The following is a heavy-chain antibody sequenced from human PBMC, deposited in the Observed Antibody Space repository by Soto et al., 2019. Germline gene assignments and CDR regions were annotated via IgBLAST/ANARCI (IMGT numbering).Heavy chain of an antibody. D-gene: IGHD6-13*01. J-gene: IGHJ6*02. Sequence: EVQLVESGGGLVQPGGSLRLSCAASGFTFSSYSMNWVRQAPGKGLEWVSYVSSSSSTIYYANSVKGRFTISRDNAKNSLYLQMNSLRDEDTAVYYCARDQGSSWGYYYYYGMDVWGQGTTVTVSS. V-gene: IGHV3-48*02. CDR2: VSSSSSTI. CDR1: GFTFSSYS. CDR3: ARDQGSSWGYYYYYGMDV.